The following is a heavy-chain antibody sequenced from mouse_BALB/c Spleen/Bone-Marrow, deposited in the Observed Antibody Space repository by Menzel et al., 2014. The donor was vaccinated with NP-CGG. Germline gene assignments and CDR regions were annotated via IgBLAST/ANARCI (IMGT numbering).Heavy chain of an antibody. D-gene: IGHD2-1*01. J-gene: IGHJ2*01. CDR1: GYTFTEYT. Sequence: EVKLVESGPELVKPGASVKISCKTSGYTFTEYTMHWVKQSHGKSLEWIGGIHPNNGGSSYNQKFKGKATLTVDKSSGTAYMELRNLTSEDSAVYYCAALYGIVFDYWGQGTTLTVSS. CDR3: AALYGIVFDY. CDR2: IHPNNGGS. V-gene: IGHV1-18*01.